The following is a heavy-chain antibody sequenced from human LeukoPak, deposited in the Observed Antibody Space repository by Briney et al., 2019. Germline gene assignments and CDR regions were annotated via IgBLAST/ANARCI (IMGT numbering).Heavy chain of an antibody. CDR2: INHSGST. J-gene: IGHJ4*02. CDR3: ARVSSGYLVDY. V-gene: IGHV4-34*01. Sequence: SETLSPTCAVHGGSFSGYYWSWIRQPPGKGLEWIGEINHSGSTNYNPSLKSRVTISVDTSKNQFSLKLSSVTAADTAVYYCARVSSGYLVDYWGQGTLVTVSS. CDR1: GGSFSGYY. D-gene: IGHD3-22*01.